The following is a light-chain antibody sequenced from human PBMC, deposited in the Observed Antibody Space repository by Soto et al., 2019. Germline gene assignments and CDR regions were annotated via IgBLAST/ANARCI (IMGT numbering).Light chain of an antibody. V-gene: IGKV1-16*01. Sequence: DTRLTQSPSSLSASVGDRVTIICQASQHISDYLNWYQQKPGKAPKLLIYAASSLQSGVPSRFSGSGSGTEFTLTISSLQPDDFATYYCQHYNSYSEAFGQGTKVDIK. CDR2: AAS. CDR3: QHYNSYSEA. CDR1: QHISDY. J-gene: IGKJ1*01.